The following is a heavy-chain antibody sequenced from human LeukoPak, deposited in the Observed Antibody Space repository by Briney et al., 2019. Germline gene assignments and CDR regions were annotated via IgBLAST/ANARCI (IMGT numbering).Heavy chain of an antibody. CDR2: ISPIGNVA. CDR1: GGTFSSLS. V-gene: IGHV1-69*02. D-gene: IGHD4-17*01. Sequence: GASVKVSCKASGGTFSSLSFSWVRQAPGQGLEWMGRISPIGNVAEYAQKFQGRLTFRADKSTSTVHMELSSLRSVDTAVYFCARRIWNADYVGGWFDPWGQGTLVTVSS. J-gene: IGHJ5*02. CDR3: ARRIWNADYVGGWFDP.